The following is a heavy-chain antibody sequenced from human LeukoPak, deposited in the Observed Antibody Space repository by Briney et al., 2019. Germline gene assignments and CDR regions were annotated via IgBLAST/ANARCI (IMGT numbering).Heavy chain of an antibody. CDR2: ISYDGSNK. J-gene: IGHJ5*02. D-gene: IGHD5-18*01. CDR3: ARDRYSYGSNWFDP. CDR1: GFTFSSYG. V-gene: IGHV3-30*03. Sequence: PGRSLRLSCAASGFTFSSYGMHWVRQAPGKGLEWVAVISYDGSNKYYADSVKGRFTISRDNSKNTLYLQMNSLRAEDTAVYYCARDRYSYGSNWFDPWGQGTLVTVSS.